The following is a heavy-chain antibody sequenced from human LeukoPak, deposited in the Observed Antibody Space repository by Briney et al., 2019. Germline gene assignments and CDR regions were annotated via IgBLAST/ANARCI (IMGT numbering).Heavy chain of an antibody. V-gene: IGHV4-30-2*01. D-gene: IGHD6-19*01. CDR1: GGSISSGGYS. Sequence: MPSETLSLTCAVSGGSISSGGYSWSWIRQPPGKGLEWIGYIYHSGSTYYNPSLKSRVTISVDRSKNQFSLKLSSVTAADTAVYYCARSTLRWLVPDYWGQGTLDTVSS. CDR3: ARSTLRWLVPDY. CDR2: IYHSGST. J-gene: IGHJ4*02.